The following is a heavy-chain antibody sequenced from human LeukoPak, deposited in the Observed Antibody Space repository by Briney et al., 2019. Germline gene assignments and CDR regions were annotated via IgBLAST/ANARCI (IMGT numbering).Heavy chain of an antibody. CDR1: GGTFSSYA. V-gene: IGHV1-69*01. CDR2: IIPIFGTA. Sequence: SVKVSCKASGGTFSSYAISWVRQAPGQGLEWMGGIIPIFGTANYAQKFQGRVTITADESTSTVYMELSSLRSEDTAVYYCARPRTYYDFWRGYPPFDYWGQGTLVTVSS. D-gene: IGHD3-3*01. J-gene: IGHJ4*02. CDR3: ARPRTYYDFWRGYPPFDY.